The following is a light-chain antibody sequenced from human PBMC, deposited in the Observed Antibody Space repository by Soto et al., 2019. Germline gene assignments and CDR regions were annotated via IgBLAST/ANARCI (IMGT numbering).Light chain of an antibody. V-gene: IGLV2-11*01. CDR1: TGDVGAYNF. Sequence: ALTQPRSVSGSPGQSVTISCTGTTGDVGAYNFVSWYQLHPGKAPKLMIYDASKRPSGVPDRFSASKSGNTASLTISGLQADDEADYYCCSYAGSFTWVFGGGTKLTVL. CDR2: DAS. CDR3: CSYAGSFTWV. J-gene: IGLJ3*02.